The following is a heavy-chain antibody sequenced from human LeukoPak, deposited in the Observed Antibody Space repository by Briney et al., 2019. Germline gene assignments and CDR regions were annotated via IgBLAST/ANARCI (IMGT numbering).Heavy chain of an antibody. CDR1: GFTFSSYE. V-gene: IGHV3-48*03. D-gene: IGHD3-16*01. Sequence: GGSLRLSCAASGFTFSSYEMNWVRQVPGKGLEWVSYISSSGATKYYADSVKGRFTISRDNSKNTLYLQMNSLRAEDTAVYYCAKGNSGPAWGIVLSWGRGTLVTVSS. CDR2: ISSSGATK. J-gene: IGHJ5*02. CDR3: AKGNSGPAWGIVLS.